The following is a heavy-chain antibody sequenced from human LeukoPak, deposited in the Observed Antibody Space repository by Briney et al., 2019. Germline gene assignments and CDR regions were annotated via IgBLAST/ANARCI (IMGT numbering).Heavy chain of an antibody. CDR2: INPSGGST. CDR1: GYTFTSYY. D-gene: IGHD3-9*01. Sequence: GASVKVSCKASGYTFTSYYMHWERQAPGQGLEWMGIINPSGGSTSYAQKFQGRATMTRDTSTSTVYMELSSLISEDTAVYYCAREDSWLLDYWGQGTLVTVFS. CDR3: AREDSWLLDY. J-gene: IGHJ4*02. V-gene: IGHV1-46*01.